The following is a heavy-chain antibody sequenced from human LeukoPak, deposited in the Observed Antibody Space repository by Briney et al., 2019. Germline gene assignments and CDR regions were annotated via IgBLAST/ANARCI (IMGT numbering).Heavy chain of an antibody. V-gene: IGHV1-24*01. J-gene: IGHJ4*02. CDR3: ATGPYYYDSSGYYYFDY. CDR1: GYTLTELS. Sequence: ASVKVSCKVSGYTLTELSMHWVRQAPGKGLEWMGGFDPEDGETIYAQKFQGRVTMTEDTSTDTAYMELSSLRSEDTAVYYCATGPYYYDSSGYYYFDYWGQGALVTVSS. D-gene: IGHD3-22*01. CDR2: FDPEDGET.